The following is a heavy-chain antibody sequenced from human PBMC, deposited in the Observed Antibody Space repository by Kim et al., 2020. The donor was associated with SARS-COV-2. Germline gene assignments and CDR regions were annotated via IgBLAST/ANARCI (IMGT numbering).Heavy chain of an antibody. V-gene: IGHV3-23*01. CDR1: PSNAA. J-gene: IGHJ2*01. Sequence: GGSLRLSCAATPSNAAMSWVRQAPGKGLEWVSGIFGSGSGTYYADSVKGRFTISRDNSRNMVYLQMNNLRVDDTAVYYCAKHLHVSSVTFYWYFDLWGRGPRLTVST. CDR3: AKHLHVSSVTFYWYFDL. CDR2: IFGSGSGT. D-gene: IGHD6-19*01.